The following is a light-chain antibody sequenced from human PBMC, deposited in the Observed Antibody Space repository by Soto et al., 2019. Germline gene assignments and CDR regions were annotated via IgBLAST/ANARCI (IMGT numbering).Light chain of an antibody. CDR1: SSNIGSNY. CDR2: KNN. V-gene: IGLV1-47*01. J-gene: IGLJ2*01. Sequence: QSVLTQPPSASGTPGQGVTISCSGSSSNIGSNYVYWYQQLPGTAPKLLIYKNNQRPSGVPDRFSGSKSGTSASLAISGLRSEDEADYYCAAWDDSLSGRLFGGGTQLTVL. CDR3: AAWDDSLSGRL.